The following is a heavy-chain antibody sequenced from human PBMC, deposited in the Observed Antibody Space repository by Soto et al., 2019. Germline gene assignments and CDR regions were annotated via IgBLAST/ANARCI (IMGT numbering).Heavy chain of an antibody. CDR3: AKGGGYSYGSGERSWFDP. CDR2: ISWDGGST. V-gene: IGHV3-43*01. D-gene: IGHD5-18*01. CDR1: GFTFDDYT. Sequence: GGSLRLSCAASGFTFDDYTMHWVRQAPGKGLEWVSLISWDGGSTYYADSVKGRFTISRDNSKNSLYLQMNSLRTEDTALYYCAKGGGYSYGSGERSWFDPWGQGTLVTVSS. J-gene: IGHJ5*02.